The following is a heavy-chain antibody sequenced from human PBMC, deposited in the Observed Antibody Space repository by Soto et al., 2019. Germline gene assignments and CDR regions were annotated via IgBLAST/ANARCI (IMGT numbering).Heavy chain of an antibody. J-gene: IGHJ2*01. CDR3: ARDFLYGGVTADYWYFDL. V-gene: IGHV3-7*05. CDR1: GFTFSSYW. D-gene: IGHD2-21*02. CDR2: IKQDGSEK. Sequence: GGSLRLSCAASGFTFSSYWMSWVRQAPGKGLEWVANIKQDGSEKYYVDSVKGRFTISRDNAKNSLYLQMNSLRAEDTAVYYCARDFLYGGVTADYWYFDLWGRGTLVTVSS.